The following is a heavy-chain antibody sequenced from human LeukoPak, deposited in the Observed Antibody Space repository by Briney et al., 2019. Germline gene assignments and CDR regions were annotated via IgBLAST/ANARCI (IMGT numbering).Heavy chain of an antibody. J-gene: IGHJ3*02. D-gene: IGHD3-9*01. CDR1: GFTFSSYG. CDR3: AKGTGRYFDWSLDAFDI. CDR2: IRYDGSNK. V-gene: IGHV3-30*02. Sequence: PGGSLRLSCAASGFTFSSYGMHWVRQAPGKGLEGVAFIRYDGSNKYYEDSVKGRFTISRDNSKNTLYLQMNSLRAEDTVVYYCAKGTGRYFDWSLDAFDIWGQGTMVTVSS.